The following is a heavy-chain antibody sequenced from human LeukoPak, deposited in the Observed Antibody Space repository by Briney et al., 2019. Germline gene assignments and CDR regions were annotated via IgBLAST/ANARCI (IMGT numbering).Heavy chain of an antibody. CDR3: ARDTYDSSGTDY. Sequence: GGSLRLSCAASGFTFSSYSMNWVRQAPGKGLEWVSSISSSSSYIYYADSVKGRFTISGDNAKNSLYLQMNSLRAEDTAVYYCARDTYDSSGTDYWGQGTLVTVSS. CDR1: GFTFSSYS. V-gene: IGHV3-21*01. J-gene: IGHJ4*02. CDR2: ISSSSSYI. D-gene: IGHD3-22*01.